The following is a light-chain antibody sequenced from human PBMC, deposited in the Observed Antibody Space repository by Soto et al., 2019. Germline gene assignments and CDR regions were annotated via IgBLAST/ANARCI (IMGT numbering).Light chain of an antibody. Sequence: SYELTQPPSVSVAPGQTARITCGGNNVGGKNVHWYQQTPGQAPVLVVYDDSDRPSGIPERFSGSNSGNTATLTISRVDAGDEADYYCQVWDPISDHVVFGGGTKLTVL. CDR1: NVGGKN. CDR2: DDS. J-gene: IGLJ2*01. CDR3: QVWDPISDHVV. V-gene: IGLV3-21*02.